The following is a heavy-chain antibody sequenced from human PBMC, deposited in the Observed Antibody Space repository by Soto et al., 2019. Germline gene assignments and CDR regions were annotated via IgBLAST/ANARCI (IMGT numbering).Heavy chain of an antibody. CDR2: IVPVYGAP. D-gene: IGHD6-13*01. CDR3: ARDKNIAAAGTLYNWFDP. V-gene: IGHV1-69*13. CDR1: GGTFSSSA. Sequence: ASVKVSCKASGGTFSSSAISWVRQAPGQGLEWMGVIVPVYGAPNYAQKFQARVTITADESTSTAYMELSSLRSEDTAVYYCARDKNIAAAGTLYNWFDPWGQGTLVTVSS. J-gene: IGHJ5*02.